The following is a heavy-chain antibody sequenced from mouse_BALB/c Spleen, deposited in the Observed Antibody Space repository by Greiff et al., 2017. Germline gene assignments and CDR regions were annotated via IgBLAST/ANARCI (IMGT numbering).Heavy chain of an antibody. J-gene: IGHJ4*01. CDR2: IYPGDGDT. V-gene: IGHV1-87*01. CDR1: GYTFTSYW. CDR3: ARSRGPYAMDY. Sequence: QVQLQQSGAELARPGASVKLSCKASGYTFTSYWMQWVKQRPGQGLEWIGAIYPGDGDTRYTQKFKGKATLTADKSSSTAYMQLSSLASEDSAVYYCARSRGPYAMDYWGQGTSVTVSS.